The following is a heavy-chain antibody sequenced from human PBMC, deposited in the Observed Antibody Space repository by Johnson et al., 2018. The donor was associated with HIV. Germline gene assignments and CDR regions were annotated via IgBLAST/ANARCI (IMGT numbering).Heavy chain of an antibody. Sequence: VQLVESGGGLVQPGRSLRLSCAASGFTFDDYAMHWVRQAPGKGLEWVSGITWNSGKIDYTGSVKGRFTISRDNAKNSLYLQMHGLRAEETAVYYFAREFPMVRYDAFDIWGQGTMVTVSS. J-gene: IGHJ3*02. V-gene: IGHV3-9*01. CDR1: GFTFDDYA. D-gene: IGHD3-10*01. CDR3: AREFPMVRYDAFDI. CDR2: ITWNSGKI.